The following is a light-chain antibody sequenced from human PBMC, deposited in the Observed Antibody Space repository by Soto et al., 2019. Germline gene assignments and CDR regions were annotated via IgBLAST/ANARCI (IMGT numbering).Light chain of an antibody. CDR3: QQRFSWPPT. V-gene: IGKV3-11*01. Sequence: EIGLTQSPATLSLSPGDRATLSCRASQSVSRYLAWYQQKPGQAPRLLIHDTSTRATGVPDTFSGSGSGTEFTLTISSXXPEXXXMYYCQQRFSWPPTFGGGTHVEIK. CDR1: QSVSRY. CDR2: DTS. J-gene: IGKJ4*01.